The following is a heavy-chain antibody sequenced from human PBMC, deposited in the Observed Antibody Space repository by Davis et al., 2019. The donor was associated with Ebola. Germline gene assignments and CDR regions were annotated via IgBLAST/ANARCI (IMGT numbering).Heavy chain of an antibody. J-gene: IGHJ6*02. CDR3: SRGVRVCSGGSCYAFYGMEV. CDR1: GFTVSSNH. CDR2: LYSGGSL. V-gene: IGHV3-66*01. Sequence: GESLKISCAASGFTVSSNHMNWVRQAPGKGLEWVSALYSGGSLYYADSVKGRFIIPRDNSKNTLHLQMNSLRAEESAVYYCSRGVRVCSGGSCYAFYGMEVWGQGTTVTVSS. D-gene: IGHD2-15*01.